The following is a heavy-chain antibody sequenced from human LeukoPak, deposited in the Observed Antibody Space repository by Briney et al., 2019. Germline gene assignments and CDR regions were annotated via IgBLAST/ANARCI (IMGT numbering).Heavy chain of an antibody. D-gene: IGHD6-19*01. CDR3: AKDAGQWQNWNWFAP. Sequence: GGSLTLSCTASGFTFSSYAMSWVRQAPGKGLEWVADISHDGSKTYSGDSVKGRFAISRDNSKNTLFLEMNSLRTEDTAMYYCAKDAGQWQNWNWFAPWGHRTLGIVSS. V-gene: IGHV3-30*18. CDR2: ISHDGSKT. CDR1: GFTFSSYA. J-gene: IGHJ5*02.